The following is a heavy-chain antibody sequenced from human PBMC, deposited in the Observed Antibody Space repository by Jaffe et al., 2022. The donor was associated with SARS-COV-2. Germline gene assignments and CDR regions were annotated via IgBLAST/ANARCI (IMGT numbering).Heavy chain of an antibody. CDR2: ISYDGSNK. V-gene: IGHV3-30-3*01. J-gene: IGHJ3*02. Sequence: QVQLVESGGGVVQPGRSLRLSCAASGFTFSSYAMHWVRQAPGKGLEWVAVISYDGSNKYYADSVKGRFTISRDNSKNTLYLQMNSLRAEDTAVYYCARDFSSSWYELNAFDIWGQGTMVTVSS. D-gene: IGHD6-13*01. CDR1: GFTFSSYA. CDR3: ARDFSSSWYELNAFDI.